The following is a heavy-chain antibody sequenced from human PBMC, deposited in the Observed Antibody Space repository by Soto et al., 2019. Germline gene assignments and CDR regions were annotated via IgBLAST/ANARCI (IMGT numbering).Heavy chain of an antibody. CDR2: IYYSGIS. CDR1: GASISSGGYY. J-gene: IGHJ4*02. CDR3: ARVGWGGDS. D-gene: IGHD7-27*01. Sequence: QVQLLESGPGLVKPSQTLSLICNVSGASISSGGYYWSWIRQRPGGGLEWLGFIYYSGISHYNPSLKSRATISVDTSKNQFSLKLSSVTAADTAVYFCARVGWGGDSWGQGTLVTVSS. V-gene: IGHV4-31*03.